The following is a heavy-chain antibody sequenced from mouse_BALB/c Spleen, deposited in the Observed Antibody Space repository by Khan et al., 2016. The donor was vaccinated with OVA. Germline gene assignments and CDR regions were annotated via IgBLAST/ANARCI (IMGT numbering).Heavy chain of an antibody. CDR3: ARPPYFSYTLDY. V-gene: IGHV9-3-1*01. D-gene: IGHD2-10*01. CDR2: INTYTGEP. J-gene: IGHJ4*01. CDR1: GYTFTNYG. Sequence: QMQLVQSGPELKKPGETVKISCKASGYTFTNYGMNWVKQSPGKALKWMGWINTYTGEPTYADDFKGRFAFSLETSASTAYLQINNLKNEDTATDFCARPPYFSYTLDYWGQGTSVTVSS.